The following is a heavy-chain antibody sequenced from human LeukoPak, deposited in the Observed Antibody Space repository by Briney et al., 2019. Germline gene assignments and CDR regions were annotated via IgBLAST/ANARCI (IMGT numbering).Heavy chain of an antibody. CDR3: ARAYYGGNSGFDY. D-gene: IGHD4-23*01. CDR2: IYPGDSDT. J-gene: IGHJ4*02. CDR1: GYSFTSYW. V-gene: IGHV5-51*01. Sequence: GEPLKISCKGSGYSFTSYWIGWVRQMPGKGLEWMGIIYPGDSDTRYCASFQGQVTISADKSISTAYLQWSSLKASDTAMYYCARAYYGGNSGFDYWGQGTLVTVSS.